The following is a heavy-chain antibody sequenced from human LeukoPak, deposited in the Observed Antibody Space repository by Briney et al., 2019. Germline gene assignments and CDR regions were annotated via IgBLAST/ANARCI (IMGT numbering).Heavy chain of an antibody. V-gene: IGHV3-23*01. J-gene: IGHJ4*02. Sequence: PSETLSLTCAVYGGSFSGYYWSWVRQAPGKGLEWVSAISGTGSDTYHADSVKGRFTISRDNSRNTLYLQMNTLRAEDTAVYYCAKDLANGYSNDYWGQGTLVTVSS. CDR1: GGSFSGYY. CDR3: AKDLANGYSNDY. CDR2: ISGTGSDT. D-gene: IGHD5-18*01.